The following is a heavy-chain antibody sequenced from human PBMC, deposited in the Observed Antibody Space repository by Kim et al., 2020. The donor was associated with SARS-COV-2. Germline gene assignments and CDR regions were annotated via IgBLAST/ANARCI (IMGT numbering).Heavy chain of an antibody. CDR2: SGGSK. J-gene: IGHJ4*02. V-gene: IGHV3-66*01. CDR3: ARDLRDWG. Sequence: SGGSKYYADSVKGRFTISRDNSKNTLYLKVNSLGAEDTAVYYCARDLRDWGWGQGTLVTVSS. D-gene: IGHD7-27*01.